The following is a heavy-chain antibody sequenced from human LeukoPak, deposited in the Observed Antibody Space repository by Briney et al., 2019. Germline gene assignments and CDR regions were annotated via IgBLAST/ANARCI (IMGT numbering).Heavy chain of an antibody. V-gene: IGHV1-2*07. J-gene: IGHJ3*02. D-gene: IGHD3-22*01. CDR2: INPKSGGR. CDR3: ARDSSITTPRGGFDI. Sequence: GASVKVSCKASGYMFIGYYIHWVRQAPGQGLEWVGWINPKSGGRNYEHEVWGKGTMTRAPSNNTAYMEVISLASDDTAVYYCARDSSITTPRGGFDIWGQGTKVTVSS. CDR1: GYMFIGYY.